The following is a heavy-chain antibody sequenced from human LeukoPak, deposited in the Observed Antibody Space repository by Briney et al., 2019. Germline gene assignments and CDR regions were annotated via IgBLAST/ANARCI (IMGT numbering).Heavy chain of an antibody. CDR2: ISGSGGST. CDR1: GFTFSSYA. V-gene: IGHV3-23*01. Sequence: GGSLRLSCAASGFTFSSYAMSWVRQAPGKGLEWVSGISGSGGSTDYADSVKGRVTISRDNSKNTLYLQMNSLRAEDTAVYYCAKDSRRGYSYGPAAYWGQGTLVTVSS. CDR3: AKDSRRGYSYGPAAY. D-gene: IGHD5-18*01. J-gene: IGHJ4*02.